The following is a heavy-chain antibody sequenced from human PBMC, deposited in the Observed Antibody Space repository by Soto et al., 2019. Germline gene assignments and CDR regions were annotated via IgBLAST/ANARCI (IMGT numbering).Heavy chain of an antibody. CDR2: IGSAGRTI. CDR3: ARENLTYPSCFDY. V-gene: IGHV3-48*03. Sequence: EVQLVESGGGLIQPGGSLRLSCEASGFTFRNYEINWVRQAPGKGLEWISYIGSAGRTIYYADSVKGRFTISRDNAKNSLYLQMNSLRVEDTAVYYCARENLTYPSCFDYWGQGSPVTVSS. J-gene: IGHJ4*02. CDR1: GFTFRNYE. D-gene: IGHD1-20*01.